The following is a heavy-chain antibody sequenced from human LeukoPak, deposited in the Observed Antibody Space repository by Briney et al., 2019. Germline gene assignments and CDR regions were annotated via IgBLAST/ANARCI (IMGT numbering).Heavy chain of an antibody. CDR2: IYYSGST. CDR1: GGSISSYS. Sequence: QVQLQESGPGLVKPSETLSLTCTVSGGSISSYSWSLIRQPPGKGLQWIGYIYYSGSTNYNPSLKSRVTISVDTSKNQFSLKLSSVTAADTAVYYCAGSIAARHYFDYWGQGTLVTVSS. V-gene: IGHV4-59*01. CDR3: AGSIAARHYFDY. D-gene: IGHD6-6*01. J-gene: IGHJ4*02.